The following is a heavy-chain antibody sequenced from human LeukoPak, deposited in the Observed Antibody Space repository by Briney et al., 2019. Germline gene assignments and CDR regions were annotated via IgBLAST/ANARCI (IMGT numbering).Heavy chain of an antibody. D-gene: IGHD3-22*01. CDR1: GGSFSGYY. CDR3: ARGSTMIVVAPTDAFDI. Sequence: SETLSLTCAVYGGSFSGYYWSWIRQPPGKGLEWIGEINHSGSTNYNPSLKSRVTISVDTSKNQFSLKLSSVTAADTAVYYCARGSTMIVVAPTDAFDIWGQGTMVTVSS. CDR2: INHSGST. V-gene: IGHV4-34*01. J-gene: IGHJ3*02.